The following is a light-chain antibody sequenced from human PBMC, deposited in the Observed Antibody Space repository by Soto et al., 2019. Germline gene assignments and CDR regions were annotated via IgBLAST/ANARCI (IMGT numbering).Light chain of an antibody. CDR3: QQYGVSPAT. V-gene: IGKV3-20*01. CDR2: GTS. Sequence: EIVLTQSPATLSLSPGERATLSCRASQSVSSYLAWYQQKPGQAPRLLIYGTSTRASGIPDRFSGSGSGTDFTLTITRLEPEDFAVYFCQQYGVSPATFGGGTKVDIK. CDR1: QSVSSY. J-gene: IGKJ4*01.